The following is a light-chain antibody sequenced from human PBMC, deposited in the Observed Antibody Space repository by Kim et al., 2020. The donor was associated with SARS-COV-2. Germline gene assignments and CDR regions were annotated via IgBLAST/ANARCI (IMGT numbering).Light chain of an antibody. J-gene: IGKJ1*01. Sequence: ASVGNRVTFSGRAVHEISNYLAGFQLKPGNAPKRLIYAASALQPGVPSRFSGSGSGTDFTLTVTSLQPEDVATYYCQKSDSAPWTFGQGTKVDIK. CDR3: QKSDSAPWT. CDR1: HEISNY. V-gene: IGKV1-27*01. CDR2: AAS.